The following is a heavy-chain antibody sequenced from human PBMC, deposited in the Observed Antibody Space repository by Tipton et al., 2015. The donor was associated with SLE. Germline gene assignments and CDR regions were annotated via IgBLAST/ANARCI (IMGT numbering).Heavy chain of an antibody. J-gene: IGHJ6*03. D-gene: IGHD6-13*01. Sequence: TLSLTCTVSGGSISGHYWSWVRQPPGKGLEWIGEIFHGGSTNYNPSLKSRVTMSIDKSKNQFSLNLTSVTAADTAVYYCARGGEYGSSWYPRYYYYMDVWGKGTTVTVSS. CDR3: ARGGEYGSSWYPRYYYYMDV. V-gene: IGHV4-4*02. CDR2: IFHGGST. CDR1: GGSISGHY.